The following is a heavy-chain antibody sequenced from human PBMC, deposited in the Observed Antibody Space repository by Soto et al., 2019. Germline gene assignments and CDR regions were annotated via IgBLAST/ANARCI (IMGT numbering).Heavy chain of an antibody. D-gene: IGHD3-22*01. CDR2: MSGSDGST. V-gene: IGHV3-23*01. J-gene: IGHJ4*02. Sequence: GSLRLSCAASGFTFSSYGMSWVRQAPGKGLEWVSTMSGSDGSTYYADSVKGRFTISRDNSKNTLYLQINSLRAEDTAVYYCAKADDNSGYSQFDYWGQGTLVTVSS. CDR1: GFTFSSYG. CDR3: AKADDNSGYSQFDY.